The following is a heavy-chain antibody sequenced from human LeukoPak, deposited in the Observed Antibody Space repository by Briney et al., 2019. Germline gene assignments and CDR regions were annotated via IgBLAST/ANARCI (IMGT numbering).Heavy chain of an antibody. CDR2: IIPIFGTA. V-gene: IGHV1-69*05. Sequence: SVKVSCKASGGTFSSYAISWVRQAPGQGLEWMGRIIPIFGTANYAQKFQGRVTITTDESTSTAYMELSSLRSEDTAVYYCARDLPPYYYGSGSCDYWGQGALVTVSS. CDR1: GGTFSSYA. J-gene: IGHJ4*02. D-gene: IGHD3-10*01. CDR3: ARDLPPYYYGSGSCDY.